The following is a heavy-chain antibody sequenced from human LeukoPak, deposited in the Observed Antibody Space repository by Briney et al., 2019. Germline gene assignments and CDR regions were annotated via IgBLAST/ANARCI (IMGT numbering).Heavy chain of an antibody. Sequence: ASVKVSCKASGGTFSSYAISWVRQAPGQGLEWMGGIIPIFGTANYAQKFQGRVTITADESTSTAYMELSSLRSEDTAVYYCAGSRFDPYALDIWGQGTMVTVSS. CDR2: IIPIFGTA. CDR1: GGTFSSYA. J-gene: IGHJ3*02. CDR3: AGSRFDPYALDI. V-gene: IGHV1-69*01. D-gene: IGHD3-9*01.